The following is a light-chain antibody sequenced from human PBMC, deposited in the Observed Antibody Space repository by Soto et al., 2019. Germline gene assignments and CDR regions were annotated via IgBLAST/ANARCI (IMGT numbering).Light chain of an antibody. CDR3: MKPRQIPQRP. Sequence: VMTHSPLSLPVSTGTPASISCRSSQSLLHSNGYNYLDCYLQKPGQSPQVLIYLGSSRASGVPDRFSGSGSGTNFTLKISRVGAEEVGSYYYMKPRQIPQRPFGQGGRPAI. V-gene: IGKV2-28*01. CDR2: LGS. J-gene: IGKJ5*01. CDR1: QSLLHSNGYNY.